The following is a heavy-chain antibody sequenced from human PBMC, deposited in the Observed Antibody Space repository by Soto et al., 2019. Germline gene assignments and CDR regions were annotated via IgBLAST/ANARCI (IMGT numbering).Heavy chain of an antibody. V-gene: IGHV4-39*02. Sequence: SETLSLTCTVSGVSINSSSYYWAWMRQPPGKGLEWIGTIYYNENTYYNTSLKSRVTISVDPSRNRFSLKLSSVTAADTAVYYCARWGGDFWNAIWGQGALVTAPQ. CDR3: ARWGGDFWNAI. CDR2: IYYNENT. J-gene: IGHJ4*02. D-gene: IGHD3-3*01. CDR1: GVSINSSSYY.